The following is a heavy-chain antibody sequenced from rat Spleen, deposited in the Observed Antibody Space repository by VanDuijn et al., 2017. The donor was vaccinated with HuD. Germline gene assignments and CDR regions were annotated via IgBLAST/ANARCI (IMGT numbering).Heavy chain of an antibody. CDR3: TAGVFYGFGY. Sequence: EVQLVESGGGLVQPGRSLKLSCAASGFTFSNYGMAWVRQAPTKGLEWVASITNSGGSTYYRDSVKGRFTISRDNAKSTLYLQMDSLRSEDTATYYCTAGVFYGFGYWGQGVMVTVSS. D-gene: IGHD1-11*01. J-gene: IGHJ2*01. CDR1: GFTFSNYG. V-gene: IGHV5-27*01. CDR2: ITNSGGST.